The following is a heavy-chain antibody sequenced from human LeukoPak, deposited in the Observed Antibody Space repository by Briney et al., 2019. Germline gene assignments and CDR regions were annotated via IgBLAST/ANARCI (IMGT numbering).Heavy chain of an antibody. Sequence: GGSLRLSCAASGFTFSSYAMSWVRQAPGKGLEWVSAISGSGGSTYYADSVKGRFTISRDNSKNTLYLQMSSLRAEDTAVYYCAKGHRESSSFFDSWGQGIPVTVSS. CDR2: ISGSGGST. V-gene: IGHV3-23*01. CDR3: AKGHRESSSFFDS. CDR1: GFTFSSYA. J-gene: IGHJ4*02.